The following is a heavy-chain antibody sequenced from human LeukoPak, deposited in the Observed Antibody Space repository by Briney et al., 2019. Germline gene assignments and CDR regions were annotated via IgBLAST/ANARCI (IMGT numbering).Heavy chain of an antibody. CDR1: GFTFSSYA. CDR2: INGEGSET. CDR3: ARVRMGDDFNPFDY. D-gene: IGHD3-16*01. V-gene: IGHV3-74*03. Sequence: GGSLRLSCAASGFTFSSYAMSWVRHAPGKGLVWVSRINGEGSETMYADSVKGRFTISRDNAKNTLYLQMNSLRAEDTAVYYCARVRMGDDFNPFDYWGQGTLVTVSS. J-gene: IGHJ4*02.